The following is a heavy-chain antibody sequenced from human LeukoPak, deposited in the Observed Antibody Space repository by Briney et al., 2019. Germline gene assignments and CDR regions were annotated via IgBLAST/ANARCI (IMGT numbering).Heavy chain of an antibody. J-gene: IGHJ5*02. CDR3: ARTYYYGAGSFWTWFDP. D-gene: IGHD3-10*01. Sequence: GESLKISCKGSGYTFTSYWIGWVRQMPGKGLEWMGIIYPRDSDTRYSPSFQGQVTISADKSISTAYLQWSSLKASDTAMYYCARTYYYGAGSFWTWFDPWSQGTQVTVSS. CDR2: IYPRDSDT. V-gene: IGHV5-51*01. CDR1: GYTFTSYW.